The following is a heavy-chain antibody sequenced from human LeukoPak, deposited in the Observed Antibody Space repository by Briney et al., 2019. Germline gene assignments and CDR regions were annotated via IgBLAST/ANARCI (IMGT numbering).Heavy chain of an antibody. J-gene: IGHJ5*01. V-gene: IGHV4-34*01. CDR2: INHSGST. CDR1: GGSLSGYY. Sequence: PSETLSLTCAVYGGSLSGYYWSWIRQPPGKGLEWIGEINHSGSTNYNPSLKSRVIISVDTSKNQFSLKVNHVTAADTAVYYCARGSPKYDSWGQGTLVTVSS. CDR3: ARGSPKYDS.